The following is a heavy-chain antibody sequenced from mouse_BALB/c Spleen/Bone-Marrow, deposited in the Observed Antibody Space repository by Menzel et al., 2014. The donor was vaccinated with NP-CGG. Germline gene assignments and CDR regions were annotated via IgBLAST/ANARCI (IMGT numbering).Heavy chain of an antibody. CDR1: GFTFSDYY. J-gene: IGHJ2*01. Sequence: EVQVVESGGGLVKPGGSLKLSCAASGFTFSDYYMYWVRQTPEKRLEWVATISDGGSYTYYPDSVKGRFTISRDNAKNNLYLQMSSLKSEDTAMYYCARGSSYFDYWGQDTTLTVSS. CDR2: ISDGGSYT. D-gene: IGHD1-1*01. CDR3: ARGSSYFDY. V-gene: IGHV5-4*02.